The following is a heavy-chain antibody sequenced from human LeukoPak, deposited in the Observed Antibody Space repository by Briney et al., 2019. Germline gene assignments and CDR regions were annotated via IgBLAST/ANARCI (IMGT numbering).Heavy chain of an antibody. J-gene: IGHJ4*02. CDR1: GYTFTSYG. V-gene: IGHV1-18*01. CDR2: ISAYNGNT. CDR3: ARIDYYDSSGYNDY. D-gene: IGHD3-22*01. Sequence: ASVKVSCKASGYTFTSYGISWVRQAPGQGLEWMGWISAYNGNTNYAQKLQGRVTMTTDTSTSTAYMELMSLRSDDTAVYYCARIDYYDSSGYNDYWGQGTLVTVSS.